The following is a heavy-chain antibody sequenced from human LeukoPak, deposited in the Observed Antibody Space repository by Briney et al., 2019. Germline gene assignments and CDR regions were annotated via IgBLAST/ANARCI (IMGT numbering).Heavy chain of an antibody. CDR3: AKRGVVIRVILVGFHKEAYYFDS. CDR2: ISGSGGST. CDR1: GITLSNYG. D-gene: IGHD3-10*01. J-gene: IGHJ4*02. Sequence: GGSLRLSCAVSGITLSNYGMIWVRQAPGKGLEWVAGISGSGGSTNYADSGRGRFTISRDNRKNTLYLQMNSLRAEDTAVYFCAKRGVVIRVILVGFHKEAYYFDSWGQGALVTVSS. V-gene: IGHV3-23*01.